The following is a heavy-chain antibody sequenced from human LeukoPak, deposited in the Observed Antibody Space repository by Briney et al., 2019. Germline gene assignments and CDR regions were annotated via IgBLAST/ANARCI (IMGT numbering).Heavy chain of an antibody. D-gene: IGHD3-3*01. J-gene: IGHJ4*02. CDR1: GGSISSSSYY. CDR2: IYYSGST. V-gene: IGHV4-39*01. CDR3: ARLNYDFWGEFRY. Sequence: ETLSLTCTVSGGSISSSSYYWGWIRQPPGKGLEWIGSIYYSGSTYYNPSLKSRVTISVDTSKNQFSLKLSSVTAADTAVYYCARLNYDFWGEFRYWGQGTLVTVSS.